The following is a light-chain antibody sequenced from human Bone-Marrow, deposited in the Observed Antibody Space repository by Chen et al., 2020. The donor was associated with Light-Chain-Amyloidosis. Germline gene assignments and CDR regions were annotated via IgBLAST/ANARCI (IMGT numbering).Light chain of an antibody. CDR1: DLPTKY. Sequence: SYELTQPPSVSVSPGQTARITCSGDDLPTKYAYWYQQKPGQAPVLVIHRDTERSSGISERFYGSSSGTTATLTSSGVQAEDEADYHCQSAESSGPYEVIFGGGTKLTVL. CDR2: RDT. V-gene: IGLV3-25*03. CDR3: QSAESSGPYEVI. J-gene: IGLJ2*01.